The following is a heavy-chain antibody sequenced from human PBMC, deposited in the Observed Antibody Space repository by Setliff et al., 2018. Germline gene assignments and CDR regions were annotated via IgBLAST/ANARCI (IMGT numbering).Heavy chain of an antibody. CDR1: GGSITESF. CDR3: ARDKWVLVRTHNYYYVDI. Sequence: SETLSLTCTVSGGSITESFWSWIRQPAGKGLEWIGRLHTSWSIDYNSFFQGRVSISVDESKTQFSLNLYSVTAADTATYYCARDKWVLVRTHNYYYVDIWGKGTTVTVSS. CDR2: LHTSWSI. J-gene: IGHJ6*03. V-gene: IGHV4-4*07. D-gene: IGHD3-10*01.